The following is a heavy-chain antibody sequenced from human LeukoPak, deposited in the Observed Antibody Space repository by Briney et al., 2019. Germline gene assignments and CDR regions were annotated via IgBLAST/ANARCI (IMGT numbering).Heavy chain of an antibody. CDR1: GGSMSGGSDF. CDR2: IYSSGSS. D-gene: IGHD2-21*01. CDR3: ARGYSPAFDI. V-gene: IGHV4-39*07. Sequence: SETLSLTCTVSGGSMSGGSDFWGWIRQPPGKGLEWIGNIYSSGSSYYNPSVESRVTMSIDMSKNQFSLKLSSVTAADTAVYYCARGYSPAFDIWGQGTMVTVSS. J-gene: IGHJ3*02.